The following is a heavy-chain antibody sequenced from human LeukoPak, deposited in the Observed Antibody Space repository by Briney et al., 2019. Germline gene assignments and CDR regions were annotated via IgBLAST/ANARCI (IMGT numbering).Heavy chain of an antibody. CDR1: GYTFTSSYG. Sequence: GASVKVSCKASGYTFTSSYGINWVRQAPGQGLEWMGWMNPYSGITGYPQKFQGRVTMTRDTSISTAYMELSSLTSEDTAVYFCARENVNRGSSWGYDYFGMDVWGQGTAVTVSS. J-gene: IGHJ6*02. D-gene: IGHD6-13*01. CDR3: ARENVNRGSSWGYDYFGMDV. CDR2: MNPYSGIT. V-gene: IGHV1-8*01.